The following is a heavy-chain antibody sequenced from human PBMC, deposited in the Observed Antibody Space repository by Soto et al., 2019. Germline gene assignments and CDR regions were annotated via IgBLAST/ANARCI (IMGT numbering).Heavy chain of an antibody. CDR3: ASIAAQADPDAFDI. D-gene: IGHD6-6*01. J-gene: IGHJ3*02. Sequence: VEVSCKASGGTYRSYAISWLRQAPQQWLEWMGGIRPSFGTANGSQKFQGKVAICAEESTSTAYMELSSLRSADTAVYYCASIAAQADPDAFDISRQGTMVTVSS. V-gene: IGHV1-69*13. CDR1: GGTYRSYA. CDR2: IRPSFGTA.